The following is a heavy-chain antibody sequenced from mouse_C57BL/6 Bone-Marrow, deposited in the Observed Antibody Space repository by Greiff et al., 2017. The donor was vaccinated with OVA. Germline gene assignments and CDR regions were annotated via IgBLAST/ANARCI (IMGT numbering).Heavy chain of an antibody. CDR3: ARYSNFEDY. D-gene: IGHD2-5*01. J-gene: IGHJ2*01. CDR2: IDPSDSYT. V-gene: IGHV1-59*01. CDR1: GYTFTSYW. Sequence: QVQLQQSGAELVRPGTSVKLSCKASGYTFTSYWMHWVKQRPGQGLEWIGVIDPSDSYTNYNQKFKGKATLTVDTSSSTAYMQLSSLTSEDSAVYYCARYSNFEDYWGQGTTLTVSS.